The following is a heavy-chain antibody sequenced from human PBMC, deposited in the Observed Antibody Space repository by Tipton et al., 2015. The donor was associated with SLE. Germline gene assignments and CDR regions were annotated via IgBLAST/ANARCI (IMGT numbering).Heavy chain of an antibody. V-gene: IGHV4-34*01. J-gene: IGHJ6*02. CDR3: ARQGDYYYYGMDV. CDR1: GGSFSGYY. CDR2: INHSGST. Sequence: TLSLTCAVYGGSFSGYYWSWIRQPPGKGLEWIGEINHSGSTNYNPSLKSRVTISVDTSKNQFSLKLSSVTAADTAVYYCARQGDYYYYGMDVWGQGPTVTVSS.